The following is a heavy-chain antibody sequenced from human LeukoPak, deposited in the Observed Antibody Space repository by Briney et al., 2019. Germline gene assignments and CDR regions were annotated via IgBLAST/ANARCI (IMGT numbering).Heavy chain of an antibody. CDR1: GFTFSSHW. CDR2: IKQDGREK. V-gene: IGHV3-7*03. J-gene: IGHJ4*02. Sequence: GGSLRLSCAASGFTFSSHWMSWVRQAPGKGLEWVANIKQDGREKYYVDSVKGRFTISRDNAKNSLYLQMNSLRVEDTAVYYCARDSDGPDYWAREPWSPSRQ. CDR3: ARDSDGPDY.